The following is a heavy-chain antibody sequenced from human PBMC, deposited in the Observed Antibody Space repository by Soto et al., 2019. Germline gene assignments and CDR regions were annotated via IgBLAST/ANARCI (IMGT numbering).Heavy chain of an antibody. D-gene: IGHD1-26*01. V-gene: IGHV3-49*04. J-gene: IGHJ6*02. CDR3: TSSPAWELGGRYYYYGMDV. CDR2: IRSKAYGGTT. Sequence: PGGSLRLSCTASGFTFGDYAMSWVHQAPGKGLEWVGFIRSKAYGGTTEYAASVKGRFTISRDDSKSIAYLQMNSLKTEDTAVYYCTSSPAWELGGRYYYYGMDVWGQGTTGTVSS. CDR1: GFTFGDYA.